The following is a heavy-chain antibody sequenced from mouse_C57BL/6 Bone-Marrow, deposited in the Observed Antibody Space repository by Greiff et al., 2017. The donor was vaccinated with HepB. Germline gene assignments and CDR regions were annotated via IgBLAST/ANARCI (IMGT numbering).Heavy chain of an antibody. V-gene: IGHV1-54*01. D-gene: IGHD1-1*01. CDR3: ARSGDYSWFAY. CDR1: GYAFTNYL. J-gene: IGHJ3*01. CDR2: INPGSGGT. Sequence: VQLQQSGAELVRPGTSVKVSCKASGYAFTNYLIEWVKQRPGQGLEWIGVINPGSGGTNYNEKFKGKATLTADKSSSTAYMQLSSLTSEDSAVYFCARSGDYSWFAYWGQGTLVTVSA.